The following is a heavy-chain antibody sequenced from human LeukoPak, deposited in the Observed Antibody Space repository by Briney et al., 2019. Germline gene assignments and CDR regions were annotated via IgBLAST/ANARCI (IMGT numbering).Heavy chain of an antibody. Sequence: SETLSLTCTVSVGSISSYYWSWIRQPPGKGLEWIGYIYYSGSTNYNPSLKSRVTISVDTSKNQFSLKLSSVTAADTAVYYCAREGRDGYGTRYFDLWGRGTLVTVSS. D-gene: IGHD5-24*01. CDR2: IYYSGST. CDR1: VGSISSYY. J-gene: IGHJ2*01. CDR3: AREGRDGYGTRYFDL. V-gene: IGHV4-59*01.